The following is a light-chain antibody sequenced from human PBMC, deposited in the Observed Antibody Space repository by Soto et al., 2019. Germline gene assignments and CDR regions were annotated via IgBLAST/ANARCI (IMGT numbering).Light chain of an antibody. Sequence: QSVLTHPPSVSGSPGQSVTISCTGTSSDIGRHNHVSWYQQPPGTAPKLMIYELINRPSGVPGRFSGSKSGNTASLTISGLQAEDEADYYCSSFTSSSTWVFGGGTKVTVL. J-gene: IGLJ3*02. CDR3: SSFTSSSTWV. CDR1: SSDIGRHNH. CDR2: ELI. V-gene: IGLV2-18*02.